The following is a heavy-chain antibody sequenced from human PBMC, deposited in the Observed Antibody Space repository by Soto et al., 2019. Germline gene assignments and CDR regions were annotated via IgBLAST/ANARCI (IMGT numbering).Heavy chain of an antibody. J-gene: IGHJ6*02. D-gene: IGHD2-8*01. CDR1: GFTFTSSA. V-gene: IGHV1-58*01. CDR2: IVVGSGNT. CDR3: GADSLGYCTNGVCYDYYYGMDV. Sequence: ASVKVSCKASGFTFTSSAVQWVRQARGQRLEWIGWIVVGSGNTNYAQKFQERVTITRDMSTSTAYMELSSLRSEDTAVYYCGADSLGYCTNGVCYDYYYGMDVWGQGTTVTVSS.